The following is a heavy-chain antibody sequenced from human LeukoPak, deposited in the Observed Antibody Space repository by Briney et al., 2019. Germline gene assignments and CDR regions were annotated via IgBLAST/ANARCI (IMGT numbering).Heavy chain of an antibody. CDR3: AREGSDWNYYYYIDV. CDR2: IKQDGGEK. J-gene: IGHJ6*03. Sequence: GGSLRLSCAASRFTFSSYWMSWVRQAPGKGLEWVANIKQDGGEKYYVDSVKGRFTISRDNAKNSLYLQMNSLRAEGTAVYYCAREGSDWNYYYYIDVWGKGTTVTISS. D-gene: IGHD6-19*01. CDR1: RFTFSSYW. V-gene: IGHV3-7*01.